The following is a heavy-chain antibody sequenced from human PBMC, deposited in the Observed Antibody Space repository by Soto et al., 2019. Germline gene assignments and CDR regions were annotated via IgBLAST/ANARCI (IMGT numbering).Heavy chain of an antibody. CDR2: IKKKTDGGTT. D-gene: IGHD5-18*01. V-gene: IGHV3-15*05. CDR3: ARAREPEYSSALFFDI. Sequence: PGGSLRLSCAASGFTFSDAWMSWVRQAPGKGLEWVGLIKKKTDGGTTDYAAPVKGRFTISRDDSKNMVYLQMSSLTDEDTAVYYCARAREPEYSSALFFDIWGQGALVTVSS. J-gene: IGHJ4*02. CDR1: GFTFSDAW.